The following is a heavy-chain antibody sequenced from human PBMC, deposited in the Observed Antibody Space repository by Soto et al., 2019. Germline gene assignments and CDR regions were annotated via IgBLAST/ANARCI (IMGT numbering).Heavy chain of an antibody. J-gene: IGHJ4*02. CDR3: AKDGATIFLFFDY. CDR1: GFTFSSYG. V-gene: IGHV3-30*18. Sequence: PGGSLRLSCAASGFTFSSYGMHWVRQAPGKGLEWVAVISYDGSNKYYADSVKGRFTISRDNSKNTLYLRMNSLRAEDTAVYYCAKDGATIFLFFDYWGQGTLVTVSS. CDR2: ISYDGSNK. D-gene: IGHD5-12*01.